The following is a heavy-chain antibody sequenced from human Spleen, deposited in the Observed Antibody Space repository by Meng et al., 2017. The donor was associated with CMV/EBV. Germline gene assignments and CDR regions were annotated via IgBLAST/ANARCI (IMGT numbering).Heavy chain of an antibody. CDR3: AGGSGWPFFDY. CDR2: ISAYNGHT. D-gene: IGHD6-25*01. CDR1: GYTFTGYY. V-gene: IGHV1-18*04. J-gene: IGHJ4*02. Sequence: ASVKVSCKASGYTFTGYYMHWVRQAPGQGLEWMAWISAYNGHTNYAHKFQGRVTVTADTSTSTAYMELRSLRTDDTAVYYCAGGSGWPFFDYWGQGTLVTVSS.